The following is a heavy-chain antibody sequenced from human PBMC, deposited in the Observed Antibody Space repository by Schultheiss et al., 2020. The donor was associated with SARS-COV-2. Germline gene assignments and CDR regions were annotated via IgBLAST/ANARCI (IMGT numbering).Heavy chain of an antibody. Sequence: SETLSLTCAVSGGSISSGGYYWSWIRQHPGKGLEWIGYIYYSGSTYYNPSLKSLVTISVDTSKNQFSLKLSSVTAADTAVYYCARAITIFGVVTAPNNWFDPWGQGTLVTVSS. V-gene: IGHV4-31*01. CDR2: IYYSGST. CDR3: ARAITIFGVVTAPNNWFDP. J-gene: IGHJ5*02. CDR1: GGSISSGGYY. D-gene: IGHD3-3*01.